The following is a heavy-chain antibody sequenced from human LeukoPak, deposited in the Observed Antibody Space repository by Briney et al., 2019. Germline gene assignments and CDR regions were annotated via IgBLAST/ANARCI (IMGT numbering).Heavy chain of an antibody. D-gene: IGHD2-2*01. J-gene: IGHJ6*02. CDR3: ARVRCEYQLLRQTLYGMDV. CDR2: IIPIFGTA. V-gene: IGHV1-69*13. Sequence: SVKVSCKASGGTFSSYAISWVRQAPGQGLEWMGGIIPIFGTANYAQKFQGRVTITADESTSTAYMELSSLRSEDTAVYYCARVRCEYQLLRQTLYGMDVWGQGTTVTVSS. CDR1: GGTFSSYA.